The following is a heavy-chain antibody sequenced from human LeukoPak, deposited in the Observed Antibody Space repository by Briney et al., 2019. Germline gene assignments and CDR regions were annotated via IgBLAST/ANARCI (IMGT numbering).Heavy chain of an antibody. Sequence: GGSLRLSCSASGFIFSSYAMHWVRQAPGKGLEYVSVISSNGGSTYYADSVKGRFTISRDNSKNTLFLQMNSLRAEDTAVYYCSTYVRRGSFDYWGQGTLVTVSS. J-gene: IGHJ4*02. CDR2: ISSNGGST. D-gene: IGHD3-10*01. CDR1: GFIFSSYA. CDR3: STYVRRGSFDY. V-gene: IGHV3-64*04.